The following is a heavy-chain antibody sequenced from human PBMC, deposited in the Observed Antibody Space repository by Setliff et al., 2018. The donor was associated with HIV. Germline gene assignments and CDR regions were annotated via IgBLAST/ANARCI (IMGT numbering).Heavy chain of an antibody. J-gene: IGHJ4*02. CDR3: ARDLSISKPYYDILTGPGVY. CDR1: GYTFTSYH. D-gene: IGHD3-9*01. V-gene: IGHV1-46*01. CDR2: INPSGGST. Sequence: ASVKVSCKASGYTFTSYHMYRVRQAPGQGLDWMGSINPSGGSTSYAQKFQGRVTMTRDTSTSTVYMELSSLRSEDTAVYYCARDLSISKPYYDILTGPGVYWGQGTLVTVSS.